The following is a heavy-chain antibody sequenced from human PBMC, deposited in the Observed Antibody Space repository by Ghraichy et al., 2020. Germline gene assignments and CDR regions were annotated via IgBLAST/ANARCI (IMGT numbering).Heavy chain of an antibody. D-gene: IGHD3-10*02. CDR2: IYWNDNE. CDR1: GFSLNTVGVG. V-gene: IGHV2-5*01. J-gene: IGHJ4*02. CDR3: AHRGDVPGTAITFDY. Sequence: SGPTLVKPTQTLTLTCTFSGFSLNTVGVGVGWIRQPPGKALEWLANIYWNDNERYSPSLRSRLTVSKDTSRNQVFLTMTNMDPVDTATYYCAHRGDVPGTAITFDYWGQGTLVTVSS.